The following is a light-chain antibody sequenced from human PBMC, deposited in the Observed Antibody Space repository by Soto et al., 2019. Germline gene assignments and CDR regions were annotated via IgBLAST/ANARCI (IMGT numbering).Light chain of an antibody. V-gene: IGKV1-27*01. CDR1: QGISNY. J-gene: IGKJ1*01. Sequence: DIPMTQSPSSLSASVGDRVTITCRASQGISNYLAWYQQKPGKVPKLLIYAASTLHTGVPSRFSCSGSGTDFTLTISSLQPEDVATYYCHKYNSAPWTFGQGIKVEIK. CDR3: HKYNSAPWT. CDR2: AAS.